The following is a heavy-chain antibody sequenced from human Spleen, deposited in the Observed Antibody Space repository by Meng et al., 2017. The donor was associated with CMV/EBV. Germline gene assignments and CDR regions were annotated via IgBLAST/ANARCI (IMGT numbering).Heavy chain of an antibody. CDR3: ARAQVVPAAIGPYYYYGMDV. D-gene: IGHD2-2*02. Sequence: GESLKISCAASHFDFRDYTMNWVRQAPGKGLEWVSTISSGGTFKKYADSVKGRFTISRDNSKNTLYLQMNSLRAEDTAVYYCARAQVVPAAIGPYYYYGMDVWGQGTTVTVSS. CDR2: ISSGGTFK. V-gene: IGHV3-21*01. J-gene: IGHJ6*02. CDR1: HFDFRDYT.